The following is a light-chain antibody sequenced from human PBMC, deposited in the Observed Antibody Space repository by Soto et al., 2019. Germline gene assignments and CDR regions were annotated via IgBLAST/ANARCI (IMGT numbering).Light chain of an antibody. CDR2: EAS. Sequence: DIQMSQSPSALSASVGDSVTITCRASQSVTTRLAWYQLKSGKAPKLLIDEASSLQTGVPSRFRGTGSGTEFTLTISSLQPDDFATYYCQQYNTYRTFGQGTKVEMK. V-gene: IGKV1-5*03. CDR3: QQYNTYRT. J-gene: IGKJ1*01. CDR1: QSVTTR.